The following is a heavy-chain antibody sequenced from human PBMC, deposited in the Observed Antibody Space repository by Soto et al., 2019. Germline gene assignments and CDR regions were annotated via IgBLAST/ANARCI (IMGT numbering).Heavy chain of an antibody. D-gene: IGHD3-22*01. CDR2: IYYGWNT. CDR1: GGSIGDYY. V-gene: IGHV4-59*01. CDR3: ARDRECYESSGLYFDY. J-gene: IGHJ4*02. Sequence: SETLSLTCSVSGGSIGDYYWSWIRQPPGKGLEWIGYIYYGWNTNYNPSLKSRVTISVDTSKNQFSLKLISVTAADTAVYYCARDRECYESSGLYFDYWGQGTLVTVSS.